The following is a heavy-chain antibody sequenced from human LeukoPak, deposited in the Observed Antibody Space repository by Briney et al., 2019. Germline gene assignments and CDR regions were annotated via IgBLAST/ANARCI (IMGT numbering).Heavy chain of an antibody. CDR3: ARSYGSGSYYNAWYYGMDV. CDR1: GGTFSSYA. CDR2: IIPILGIA. Sequence: ASVKVSCKASGGTFSSYAISWVRQAPGQGLEWMGRIIPILGIANYAQKFQGRVTITADKSTSTAYMELSSLRSEDTAVYYCARSYGSGSYYNAWYYGMDVWGQGTTVTVPS. V-gene: IGHV1-69*04. D-gene: IGHD3-10*01. J-gene: IGHJ6*02.